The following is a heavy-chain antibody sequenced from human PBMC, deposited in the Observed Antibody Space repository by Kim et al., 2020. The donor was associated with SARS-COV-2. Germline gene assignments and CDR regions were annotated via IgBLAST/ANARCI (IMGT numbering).Heavy chain of an antibody. Sequence: ASVKVSCKASGYTFTSYAMHWVRQAPGQRLEWMGWINAGNGNTKYSQKSQGRVTITRDTSASTAYMELSSLRSEDTAVYYCARDRYYDFWSGYYDYWGQGTLVTVSS. CDR1: GYTFTSYA. CDR2: INAGNGNT. D-gene: IGHD3-3*01. J-gene: IGHJ4*02. V-gene: IGHV1-3*01. CDR3: ARDRYYDFWSGYYDY.